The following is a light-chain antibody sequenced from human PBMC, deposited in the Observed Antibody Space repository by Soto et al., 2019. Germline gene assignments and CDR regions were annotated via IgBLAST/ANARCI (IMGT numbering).Light chain of an antibody. Sequence: QSALTQPRSVSGSPGQSVTISCTGTSSDVGGYNYVSWYQQHPGKAPKLMISDVSKRPSGVPDRFSGSKSGNTASLTISGLQGEDEADYYCCSYAGSHSLYVFGTGTKLTVL. CDR3: CSYAGSHSLYV. CDR2: DVS. CDR1: SSDVGGYNY. J-gene: IGLJ1*01. V-gene: IGLV2-11*01.